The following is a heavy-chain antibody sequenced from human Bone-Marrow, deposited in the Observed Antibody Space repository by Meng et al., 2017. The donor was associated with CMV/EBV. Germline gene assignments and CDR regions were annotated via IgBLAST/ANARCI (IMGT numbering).Heavy chain of an antibody. J-gene: IGHJ4*02. CDR3: TSLGGNPGY. CDR2: IKSKANSYAT. CDR1: GFTFSGSA. Sequence: GESLKISCAASGFTFSGSAMHWVRQASGKGLEWVGRIKSKANSYATAYAASVKGRFTISRDDSKNTAYLQMNSLKTEDTAVYYCTSLGGNPGYWGQGTLVTVSS. D-gene: IGHD4-23*01. V-gene: IGHV3-73*01.